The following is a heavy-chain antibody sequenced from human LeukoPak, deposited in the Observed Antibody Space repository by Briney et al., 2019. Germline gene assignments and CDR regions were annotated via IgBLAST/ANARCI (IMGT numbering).Heavy chain of an antibody. CDR3: ARVGHDSSGYYFYYYYYYMDV. J-gene: IGHJ6*03. V-gene: IGHV3-33*01. Sequence: GGSLRLSCAASGFTFKSYGMHWVRQAPGKGLEWVAVIWYDGSSKYYGDSVKGRFTISRDNAKNSLYLQMNSLRAEDTAVYYCARVGHDSSGYYFYYYYYYMDVWGKGTTVTVSS. CDR1: GFTFKSYG. D-gene: IGHD3-22*01. CDR2: IWYDGSSK.